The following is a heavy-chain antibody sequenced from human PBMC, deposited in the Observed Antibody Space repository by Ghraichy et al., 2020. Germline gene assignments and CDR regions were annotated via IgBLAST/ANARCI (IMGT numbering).Heavy chain of an antibody. V-gene: IGHV4-59*01. CDR3: ARGGPPYDRSGPLREVGSHYSGMDV. Sequence: LSCTVSGGSITDYYWNWIRQPPGKGLEWIACMSYSGNTNYNPSLKSRVTISEDTSKNQLSLKLSSLTAADTAMYYCARGGPPYDRSGPLREVGSHYSGMDVWGQGTTVTVSS. J-gene: IGHJ6*02. CDR1: GGSITDYY. CDR2: MSYSGNT. D-gene: IGHD3-22*01.